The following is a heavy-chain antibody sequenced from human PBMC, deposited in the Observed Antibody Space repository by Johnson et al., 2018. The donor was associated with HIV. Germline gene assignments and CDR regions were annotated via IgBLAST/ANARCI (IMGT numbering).Heavy chain of an antibody. CDR3: ARDPDPFREYHGDAFDI. J-gene: IGHJ3*02. Sequence: QVQLVESGGGVVQPGRSLRLSCAASGFTFSSCAFHWVRQAPGKGLEWVAVISYDGSNKYYADSVKGRFTISRDNSKNTLYLQMNSLRAEDTAVYYCARDPDPFREYHGDAFDIWGQGTVVTVSS. V-gene: IGHV3-30*04. CDR1: GFTFSSCA. D-gene: IGHD3-10*01. CDR2: ISYDGSNK.